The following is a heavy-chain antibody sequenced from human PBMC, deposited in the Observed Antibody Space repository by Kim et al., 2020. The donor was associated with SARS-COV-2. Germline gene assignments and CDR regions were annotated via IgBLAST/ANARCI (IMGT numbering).Heavy chain of an antibody. Sequence: RYYADSVKGRFTTSRDNAKNSLHLQMNSLKDDDTAIYHCVRDRMGGAFDIWGQGTLVTVSS. CDR2: R. D-gene: IGHD3-16*01. J-gene: IGHJ3*02. CDR3: VRDRMGGAFDI. V-gene: IGHV3-48*02.